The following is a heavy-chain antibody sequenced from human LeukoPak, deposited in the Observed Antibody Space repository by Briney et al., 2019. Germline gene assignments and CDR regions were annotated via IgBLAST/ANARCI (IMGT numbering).Heavy chain of an antibody. CDR1: GFTFSSYG. CDR3: ARRRYSVYDFDY. J-gene: IGHJ4*02. CDR2: IWSDGSNK. Sequence: GGSLRLSCAASGFTFSSYGMHWVRQAPGKGLEWVAVIWSDGSNKYYADSVKGRFTISRDNSKNTLYLQMNSLRAVDAAVYYCARRRYSVYDFDYWGQGTLVTVSS. D-gene: IGHD5/OR15-5a*01. V-gene: IGHV3-33*01.